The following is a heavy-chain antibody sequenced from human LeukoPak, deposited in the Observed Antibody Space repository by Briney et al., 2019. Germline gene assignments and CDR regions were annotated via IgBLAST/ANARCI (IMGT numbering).Heavy chain of an antibody. Sequence: GGSLRLSCAASGFTFISSWMTWVRQAPGKGLEWVGRIRSTPDGGATDYAAPVKGRFTISRDDSKNTLYLQMNSLRAEDTAVYYCARDRSEPYSSSWYPDYWGQGTLVTVSS. CDR3: ARDRSEPYSSSWYPDY. CDR1: GFTFISSW. D-gene: IGHD6-13*01. CDR2: IRSTPDGGAT. V-gene: IGHV3-15*01. J-gene: IGHJ4*02.